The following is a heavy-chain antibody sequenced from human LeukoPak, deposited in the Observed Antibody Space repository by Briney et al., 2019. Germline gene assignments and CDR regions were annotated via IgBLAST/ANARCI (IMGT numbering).Heavy chain of an antibody. J-gene: IGHJ4*02. CDR2: ISHDGSRK. D-gene: IGHD5-12*01. V-gene: IGHV3-30*18. CDR3: AKGELDIVAPFDY. Sequence: GGSLRLSCTASGFTFSSYGMHWVRQAPGKGLEWVAVISHDGSRKYYADSVKGRFSISRDDSKNTLYLQMNSLRAEDTAVYYCAKGELDIVAPFDYWGQGTLVTVSS. CDR1: GFTFSSYG.